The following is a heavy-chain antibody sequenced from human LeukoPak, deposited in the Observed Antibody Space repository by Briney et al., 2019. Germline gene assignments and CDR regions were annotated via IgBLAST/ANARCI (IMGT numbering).Heavy chain of an antibody. CDR2: SNSDGSVR. D-gene: IGHD2/OR15-2a*01. J-gene: IGHJ5*02. Sequence: GGSLRLSCAASGFGFSSHWMHWVRQAPGKGLVWVSRSNSDGSVRNYADSVEGRFIISRDNPKNTLYLQMNNLGVEDTAVYFCARDPSVNNAIGYNWFDHWGQGALVTVSS. V-gene: IGHV3-74*01. CDR1: GFGFSSHW. CDR3: ARDPSVNNAIGYNWFDH.